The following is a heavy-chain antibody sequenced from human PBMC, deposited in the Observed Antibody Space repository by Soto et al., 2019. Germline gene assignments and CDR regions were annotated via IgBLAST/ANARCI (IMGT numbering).Heavy chain of an antibody. V-gene: IGHV3-11*01. D-gene: IGHD2-15*01. CDR1: GFTFSDYY. Sequence: QVQLVESGGGLVKPGGSLRLSCAASGFTFSDYYMSWIRQAPGKGLEWVSYISSSGSTIYYADSVKGRFTISRDNAKNSLYLQMNSLRAEDTAVYYCATKGIRCFKYCSGGSPPVDYWGQGTLVTVSS. CDR2: ISSSGSTI. CDR3: ATKGIRCFKYCSGGSPPVDY. J-gene: IGHJ4*02.